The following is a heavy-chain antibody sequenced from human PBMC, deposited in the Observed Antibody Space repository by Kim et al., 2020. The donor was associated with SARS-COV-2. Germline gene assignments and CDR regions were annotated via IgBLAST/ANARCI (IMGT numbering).Heavy chain of an antibody. V-gene: IGHV3-74*01. CDR1: GFTIGTYW. CDR3: TRNFGGRSGLFDV. J-gene: IGHJ3*01. CDR2: IDAEGGAI. Sequence: GGSLRLSCVASGFTIGTYWMHWVRQVPEKGLVWVARIDAEGGAITYADSVRGRFTISRDNAKDTLYLQMDSLRVEDMGFCHCTRNFGGRSGLFDVCGQGTMVTVST. D-gene: IGHD3-3*01.